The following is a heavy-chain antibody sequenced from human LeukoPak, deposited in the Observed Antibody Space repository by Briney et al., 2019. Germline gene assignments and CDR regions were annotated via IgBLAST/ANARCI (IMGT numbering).Heavy chain of an antibody. Sequence: GGSLRLSCAASGFTFSSYAMSWVRQAPGKGLEWVSAISGSGGSTYYADSVKGRFTISRDNSKNTLYLQMNSLRAEGTAVYYCAKWLGPNSGSPASYGMDVWGQGTTVTVSS. CDR2: ISGSGGST. J-gene: IGHJ6*02. D-gene: IGHD1-26*01. CDR1: GFTFSSYA. CDR3: AKWLGPNSGSPASYGMDV. V-gene: IGHV3-23*01.